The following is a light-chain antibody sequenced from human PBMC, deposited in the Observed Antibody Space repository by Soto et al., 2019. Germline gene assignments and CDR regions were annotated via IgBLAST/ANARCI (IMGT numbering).Light chain of an antibody. J-gene: IGKJ1*01. CDR1: QSLSSSY. V-gene: IGKV3-20*01. CDR2: GAS. Sequence: EIALTQSPGTLSLSPGERATLSCRASQSLSSSYLAWYQQKPGQAPRLLIYGASSRATGIPDRFSGSGSGTDFTLTISRLEPEDFAVYYCQQYCNSRTFGQGTKVDIK. CDR3: QQYCNSRT.